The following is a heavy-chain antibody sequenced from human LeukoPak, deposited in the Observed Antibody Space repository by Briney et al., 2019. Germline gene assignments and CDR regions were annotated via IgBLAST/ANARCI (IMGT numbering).Heavy chain of an antibody. CDR1: GFTFSNAW. CDR3: TTEIEYKEWYFDY. CDR2: IKSKTDGGTT. D-gene: IGHD6-6*01. Sequence: GGSLRLSCAASGFTFSNAWMNRVRQAPGKGLEWVGRIKSKTDGGTTDYAAPVKGRFTISRDDSKNTLYLQMNSLKTEDTAVYYCTTEIEYKEWYFDYWGQGTLVTVSS. V-gene: IGHV3-15*01. J-gene: IGHJ4*02.